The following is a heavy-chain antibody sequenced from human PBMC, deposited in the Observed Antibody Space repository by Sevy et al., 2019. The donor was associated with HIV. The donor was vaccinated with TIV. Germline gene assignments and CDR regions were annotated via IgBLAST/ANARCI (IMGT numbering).Heavy chain of an antibody. CDR3: AKGPPPEYYYDSSGYPYYFDY. CDR2: ISGRGGST. J-gene: IGHJ4*02. CDR1: GFTFSSYA. Sequence: GGSLRLSCAASGFTFSSYAMSWVPQAPGKGLEWVSAISGRGGSTYSADSVKGRFIISRDNSKNTLYLQMNSLRAEDTAVYYCAKGPPPEYYYDSSGYPYYFDYWGQGTLVNVSS. V-gene: IGHV3-23*01. D-gene: IGHD3-22*01.